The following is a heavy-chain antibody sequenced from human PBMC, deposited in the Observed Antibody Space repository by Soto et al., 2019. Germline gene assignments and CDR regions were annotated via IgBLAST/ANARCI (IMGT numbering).Heavy chain of an antibody. J-gene: IGHJ6*04. CDR3: ARDSSSSGGVYYYGMDV. CDR1: GFTFSDYS. Sequence: EVQLVESGGGLVQPGGSLRLSCTASGFTFSDYSLNWVRQAPGKGLEWLSYISITSTSTIYYADSVKGRFTISSDNAKNSLYLQMNSLRDEDTAVYYCARDSSSSGGVYYYGMDVWGKGTTVTVS. CDR2: ISITSTSTI. V-gene: IGHV3-48*02. D-gene: IGHD6-6*01.